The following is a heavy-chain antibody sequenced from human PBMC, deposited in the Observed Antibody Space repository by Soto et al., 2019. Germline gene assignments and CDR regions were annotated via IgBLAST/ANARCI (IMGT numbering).Heavy chain of an antibody. D-gene: IGHD3-22*01. Sequence: VKVSCKASGGTFSSYAISWVRQAPGQGLEWMGGIIPIFGTANYAQKFQGRVTITADKSTSTAYMELSSLRSEDTAVYYCARGKKTLDYDRSVSYYYGMDVWGQGTTVTVYS. CDR3: ARGKKTLDYDRSVSYYYGMDV. J-gene: IGHJ6*02. CDR1: GGTFSSYA. CDR2: IIPIFGTA. V-gene: IGHV1-69*06.